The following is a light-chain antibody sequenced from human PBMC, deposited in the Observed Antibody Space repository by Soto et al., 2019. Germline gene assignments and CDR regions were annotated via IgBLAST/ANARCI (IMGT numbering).Light chain of an antibody. Sequence: EIVMTQSPATLSASPGEIATLSCRARQSVSSNLAWYQQKPGQAPRLLIYGASTRVTGIPARFSGSGSGTEFTLTISSLQSEDFAVYYCQQHKNWPLTFGGGTEVEIK. CDR1: QSVSSN. CDR2: GAS. V-gene: IGKV3-15*01. CDR3: QQHKNWPLT. J-gene: IGKJ4*01.